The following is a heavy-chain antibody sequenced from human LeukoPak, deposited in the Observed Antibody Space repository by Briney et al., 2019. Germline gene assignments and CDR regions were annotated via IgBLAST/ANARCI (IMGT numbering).Heavy chain of an antibody. CDR1: GFTFTTYW. CDR2: INTDGRVT. CDR3: LIGGNTYYGLDY. J-gene: IGHJ4*02. V-gene: IGHV3-74*01. Sequence: GGSLRLSCAASGFTFTTYWMHWVRQVPGKGLVWVARINTDGRVTTYADSVKGRFTISRDNATNTLYLQMNSLRVDDTALYYCLIGGNTYYGLDYWGQGALVTVSS. D-gene: IGHD3-10*01.